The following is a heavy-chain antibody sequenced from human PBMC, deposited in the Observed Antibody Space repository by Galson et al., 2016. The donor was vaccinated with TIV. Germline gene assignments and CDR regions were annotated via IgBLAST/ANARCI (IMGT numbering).Heavy chain of an antibody. CDR1: GFTFSTYD. CDR3: VRCYDYLTYYRGNDDDAFDI. Sequence: SLRLSCVVSGFTFSTYDMNWVRQTPGKGLQWLSYITNSGLTTYYADSVKGRFSISRDNAKNSLYLQMNSLRAEDSAVYYCVRCYDYLTYYRGNDDDAFDIWGQGTMVTVSS. CDR2: ITNSGLTT. D-gene: IGHD3-9*01. V-gene: IGHV3-48*03. J-gene: IGHJ3*02.